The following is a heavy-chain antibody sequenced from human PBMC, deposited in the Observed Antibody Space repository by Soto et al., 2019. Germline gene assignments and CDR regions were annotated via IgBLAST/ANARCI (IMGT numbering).Heavy chain of an antibody. CDR1: GFTFSVYG. V-gene: IGHV3-30*02. CDR2: IWSDGSHK. CDR3: AKGQSYYYDSSGYFLVSY. D-gene: IGHD3-22*01. J-gene: IGHJ4*02. Sequence: PGGSLRLSCAASGFTFSVYGIHWVRQAPGKGLEWVAVIWSDGSHKYYADSVKGRFSISRDNSKNTLYLQMNSLRAEDTAVYYCAKGQSYYYDSSGYFLVSYWGQGTLVTVSS.